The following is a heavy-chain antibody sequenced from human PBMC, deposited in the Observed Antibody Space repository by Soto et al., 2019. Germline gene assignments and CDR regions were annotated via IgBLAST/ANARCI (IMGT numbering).Heavy chain of an antibody. V-gene: IGHV1-18*04. CDR1: GYTFTSYG. D-gene: IGHD6-6*01. CDR2: ISAYNGNT. Sequence: ASLKVSCKASGYTFTSYGISWVRQAPGQGLEWMGWISAYNGNTNYAQKLQGRVTMTTDTSTSTAYMELRSLRSDDTAVYYCARDPRGAARPHYYYGMDVWGQGTTVTVSS. CDR3: ARDPRGAARPHYYYGMDV. J-gene: IGHJ6*02.